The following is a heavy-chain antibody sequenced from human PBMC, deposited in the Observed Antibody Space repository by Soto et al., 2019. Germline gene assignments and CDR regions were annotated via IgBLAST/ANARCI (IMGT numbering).Heavy chain of an antibody. CDR2: IKGDGSEI. Sequence: EVQLVESGGGVVQPGGSATLSCEASGFTFSNYYMTWVRQAPGKGLEWVANIKGDGSEIHYVDSVEGRFTISRDNXKKSLFLHMNSLGVEDTAVYYCASLTGTSWSPFDYWGQGTLVTVSS. CDR1: GFTFSNYY. V-gene: IGHV3-7*01. CDR3: ASLTGTSWSPFDY. J-gene: IGHJ4*02. D-gene: IGHD2-2*01.